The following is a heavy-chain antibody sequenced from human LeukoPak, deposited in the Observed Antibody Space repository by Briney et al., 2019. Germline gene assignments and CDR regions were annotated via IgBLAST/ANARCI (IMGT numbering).Heavy chain of an antibody. D-gene: IGHD3-22*01. CDR3: ARVSPRDTYYLGMDV. CDR2: KYFSGST. J-gene: IGHJ6*02. V-gene: IGHV4-39*07. Sequence: SETLSLTCSVSGGSINSSTYSWGWIRQPPVKGLEWIGDKYFSGSTNYNPSLKSRVTISVDTSKKQFSLNLSSVTAADTAVYYCARVSPRDTYYLGMDVWGRGTTVTASS. CDR1: GGSINSSTYS.